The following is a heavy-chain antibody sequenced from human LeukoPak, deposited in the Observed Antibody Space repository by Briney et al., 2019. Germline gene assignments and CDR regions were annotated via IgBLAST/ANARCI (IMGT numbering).Heavy chain of an antibody. D-gene: IGHD1-26*01. V-gene: IGHV4-31*03. Sequence: SETLSLTCTVSGGSISSGGYYWSWIRQHPGKGLEGIGYIYYSGSTYYNPSLKSRVTISVDTSKNQFSLKLSSVTAADTAVYYCARAVGATLFSFDYWGQGTLVTVSS. CDR1: GGSISSGGYY. CDR2: IYYSGST. J-gene: IGHJ4*02. CDR3: ARAVGATLFSFDY.